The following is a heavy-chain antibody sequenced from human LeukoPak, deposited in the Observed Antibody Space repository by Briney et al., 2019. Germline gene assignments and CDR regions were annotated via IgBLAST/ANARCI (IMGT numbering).Heavy chain of an antibody. D-gene: IGHD5-18*01. CDR1: GYTFTGYY. Sequence: ASVKVSCKASGYTFTGYYMHWVRQAPGQGLEWMGWINPNSGGTNYAQKFQGRVTMTRDTSISTAYMELSRLRSDDTAVYYCARVDTADCYYYMDVWGKGTTVTVSS. CDR3: ARVDTADCYYYMDV. J-gene: IGHJ6*03. V-gene: IGHV1-2*02. CDR2: INPNSGGT.